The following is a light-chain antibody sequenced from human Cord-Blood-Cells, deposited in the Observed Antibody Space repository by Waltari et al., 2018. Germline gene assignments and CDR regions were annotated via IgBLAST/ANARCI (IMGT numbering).Light chain of an antibody. CDR2: DAS. Sequence: LSPGERATLSCRASQSVSSYLAWYQQKPGQAPRLLIYDASNRATGIPARFSGSGSGTDFTLTISSLEPEDFAVYYCQQRSNWYSFGQGTKLEIK. V-gene: IGKV3-11*01. CDR1: QSVSSY. CDR3: QQRSNWYS. J-gene: IGKJ2*03.